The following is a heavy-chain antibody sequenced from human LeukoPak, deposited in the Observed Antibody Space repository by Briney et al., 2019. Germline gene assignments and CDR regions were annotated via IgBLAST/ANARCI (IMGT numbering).Heavy chain of an antibody. Sequence: GGSLRLSCAASGFTFSSYGMHWVRQAPGKRLEWVAFIRYDGSNKYYADSVKGRFTISRDNSKNTLYLQMNSLRAEDTAVYYCAKAKDYDFWSGWYYFDYWGQGTLVTVSS. D-gene: IGHD3-3*01. CDR2: IRYDGSNK. V-gene: IGHV3-30*02. J-gene: IGHJ4*02. CDR3: AKAKDYDFWSGWYYFDY. CDR1: GFTFSSYG.